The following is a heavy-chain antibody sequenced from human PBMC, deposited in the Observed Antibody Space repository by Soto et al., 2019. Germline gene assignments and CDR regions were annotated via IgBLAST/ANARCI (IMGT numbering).Heavy chain of an antibody. D-gene: IGHD1-1*01. CDR1: GFAFGSYW. CDR3: LRDQRHWNEFADQ. CDR2: ISQDGAIA. Sequence: EQLVESGRGLVQPGGSLRLCCAASGFAFGSYWMHWVRQAPGKGLVWVSRISQDGAIATQADSVKGRFTISRDNAKNTLFLQMNSLRADDTAVYYCLRDQRHWNEFADQWGQGTLVTVSS. V-gene: IGHV3-74*01. J-gene: IGHJ4*02.